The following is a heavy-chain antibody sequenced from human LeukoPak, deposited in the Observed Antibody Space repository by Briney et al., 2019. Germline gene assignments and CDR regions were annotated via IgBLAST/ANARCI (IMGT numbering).Heavy chain of an antibody. CDR3: ARSPYSSSWYPWFDP. J-gene: IGHJ5*02. D-gene: IGHD6-13*01. Sequence: KPGGSLRLSCAASGFTVSSNYMSWVRQAPGKGLEWVSVIYSGGSTYYADSVKGRFTISRDNSKNTLYLQMNSLRAEDTAVYYCARSPYSSSWYPWFDPRGQGTLVTVSS. V-gene: IGHV3-53*01. CDR2: IYSGGST. CDR1: GFTVSSNY.